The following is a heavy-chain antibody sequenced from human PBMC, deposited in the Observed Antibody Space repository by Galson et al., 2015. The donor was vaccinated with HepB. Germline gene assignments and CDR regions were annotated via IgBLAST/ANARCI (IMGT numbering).Heavy chain of an antibody. CDR2: IYSSGST. V-gene: IGHV3-66*02. D-gene: IGHD3-3*01. Sequence: SLRLSCAASGFNVNINYMVWVRQAPGKGLEWVSVIYSSGSTYYAASVKGRFTISRDDSRNTLYLQMDSLKPEDTAVYYCTVGFFSNTNFWGQGAQVTVSS. CDR3: TVGFFSNTNF. J-gene: IGHJ6*01. CDR1: GFNVNINY.